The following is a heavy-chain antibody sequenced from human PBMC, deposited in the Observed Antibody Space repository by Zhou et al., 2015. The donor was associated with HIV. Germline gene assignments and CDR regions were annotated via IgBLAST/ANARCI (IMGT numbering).Heavy chain of an antibody. V-gene: IGHV1-69*01. D-gene: IGHD4-23*01. CDR1: GGAFSSTA. CDR3: TRAYGGHPGWFDP. Sequence: QVQLVQSGAEMKKPGSSVKVSCEASGGAFSSTAISWVRQAPGQGPEWMGGIIPIVDITKYAQKFQGRVTISADESTNTVYMELSRLRFDDTAVYYCTRAYGGHPGWFDPWGQGTLVTVSS. CDR2: IIPIVDIT. J-gene: IGHJ5*02.